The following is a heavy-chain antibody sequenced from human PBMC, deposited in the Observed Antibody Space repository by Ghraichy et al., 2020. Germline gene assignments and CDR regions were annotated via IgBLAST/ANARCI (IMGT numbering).Heavy chain of an antibody. Sequence: GGSLRLSCAASGFTFNHYAMHWVRQAPGKGLEWVAVIWYDGTNDNYADSVKGRFTISRDNPRNTLYLQMDSLRAEDTAFYYCAREACSGSTCSSGDRGWNDPWGQGTLVTVSS. J-gene: IGHJ5*02. CDR1: GFTFNHYA. V-gene: IGHV3-33*01. CDR2: IWYDGTND. D-gene: IGHD2-15*01. CDR3: AREACSGSTCSSGDRGWNDP.